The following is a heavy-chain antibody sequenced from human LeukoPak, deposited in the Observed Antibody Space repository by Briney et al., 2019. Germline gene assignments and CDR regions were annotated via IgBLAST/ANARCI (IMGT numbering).Heavy chain of an antibody. Sequence: PSETLSLTCAVYGGSFSGYYWSWIRQPPGKGLEWIGEINHSGSTNYNPSLKSRVTISVDTSKKQFSLKLSSVTDADTAVYYCARGLWRNMSVRGGYFDYWGQGTLVTVSS. J-gene: IGHJ4*02. V-gene: IGHV4-34*01. D-gene: IGHD3-10*01. CDR1: GGSFSGYY. CDR2: INHSGST. CDR3: ARGLWRNMSVRGGYFDY.